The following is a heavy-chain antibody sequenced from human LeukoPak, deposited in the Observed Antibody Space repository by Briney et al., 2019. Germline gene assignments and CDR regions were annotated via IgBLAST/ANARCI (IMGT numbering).Heavy chain of an antibody. J-gene: IGHJ4*02. CDR2: ISGSGGST. CDR1: GFTFSSYA. D-gene: IGHD3-22*01. CDR3: ATQXATYYYDXSGXSYXY. V-gene: IGHV3-23*01. Sequence: PGGSLRLSCAASGFTFSSYAMSWVRQAPGKGLEWVSAISGSGGSTYYADSVKGRFTISRDNSKNPLSLQMNSLRAEDPAVYSCATQXATYYYDXSGXSYXYWGQGXLXTXXS.